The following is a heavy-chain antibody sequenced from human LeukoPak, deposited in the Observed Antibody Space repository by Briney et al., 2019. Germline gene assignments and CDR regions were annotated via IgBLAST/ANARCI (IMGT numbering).Heavy chain of an antibody. J-gene: IGHJ5*02. CDR3: ARDHQYSSSVWFDP. V-gene: IGHV4-59*01. D-gene: IGHD6-6*01. CDR2: IYYSGST. CDR1: GGSISSYY. Sequence: SETLSLTCTVSGGSISSYYWSWIRQPPGKGLEWIGYIYYSGSTNYNPPLKSRVTISVDTSKNQFSLKLSSVTAADTAVYYCARDHQYSSSVWFDPWGQGTLVTVSS.